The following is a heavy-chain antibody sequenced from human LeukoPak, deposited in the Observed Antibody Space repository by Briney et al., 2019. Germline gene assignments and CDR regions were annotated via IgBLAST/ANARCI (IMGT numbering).Heavy chain of an antibody. D-gene: IGHD3-10*01. V-gene: IGHV4-31*03. J-gene: IGHJ6*02. CDR1: GGSISSGGYY. Sequence: SQTLSLTCTVSGGSISSGGYYWSWIRQHPGKGLEWIGYIYYSGSTYYNPSLKSRVTISVDTSKNQFSLKLNSVTAADTAVYYCARDRYYGSGSQVYYYYGMDVWGQGTTVTVSS. CDR3: ARDRYYGSGSQVYYYYGMDV. CDR2: IYYSGST.